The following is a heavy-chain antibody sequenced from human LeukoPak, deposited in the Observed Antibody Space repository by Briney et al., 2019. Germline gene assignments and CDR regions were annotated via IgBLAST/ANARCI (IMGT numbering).Heavy chain of an antibody. CDR1: GGSFSGYY. CDR3: ARGVRGITGTTGLSPFAPCPRPRSDY. Sequence: SEALSLTCAVYGGSFSGYYWSWIRQPPGKGLEWIGEINHSGSTNYNPSLKSRVTISVDTSKNQFSLKLSSVTAADTAVYYCARGVRGITGTTGLSPFAPCPRPRSDYWGQGTLVTVSS. D-gene: IGHD1-7*01. CDR2: INHSGST. V-gene: IGHV4-34*01. J-gene: IGHJ4*02.